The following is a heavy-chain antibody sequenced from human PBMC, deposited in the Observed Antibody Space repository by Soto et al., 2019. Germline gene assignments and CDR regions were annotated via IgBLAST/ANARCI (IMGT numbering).Heavy chain of an antibody. D-gene: IGHD5-12*01. CDR1: GGSISSGGYY. CDR3: PRVYHGGYSDY. J-gene: IGHJ4*02. CDR2: IYYSGST. V-gene: IGHV4-31*03. Sequence: SETLSLTCTVSGGSISSGGYYWSWIRQHPGKGLEWIGYIYYSGSTYYNPSLKSRVTISVDTSKNQFSLKLSSVTAADTAVYYCPRVYHGGYSDYWGQGTLVPVYS.